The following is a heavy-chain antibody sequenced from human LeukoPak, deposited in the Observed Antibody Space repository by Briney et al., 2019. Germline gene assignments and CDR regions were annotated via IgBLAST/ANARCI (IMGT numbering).Heavy chain of an antibody. V-gene: IGHV3-72*01. CDR2: ARNKANRYTT. J-gene: IGHJ6*02. CDR3: TYTGVVVTAIMGGYYYGMDV. CDR1: GFIFSDHY. Sequence: GGPLRLSCAASGFIFSDHYMDWVRQAPGKGLEWVGRARNKANRYTTEYAASVTGRFTISRDDSKNSLYLQMNSLETEDTAVYSCTYTGVVVTAIMGGYYYGMDVWGQGTTVTVSS. D-gene: IGHD2-21*02.